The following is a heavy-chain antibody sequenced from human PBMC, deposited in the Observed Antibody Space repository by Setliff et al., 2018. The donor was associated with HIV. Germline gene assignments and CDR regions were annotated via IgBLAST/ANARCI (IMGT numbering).Heavy chain of an antibody. J-gene: IGHJ6*02. V-gene: IGHV4-4*07. CDR2: IYSSGTI. Sequence: PSETLSLTCSVSGGSINNYYWIWIRQPAGKGLEWIGHIYSSGTINYNPSLKSRVTMSVDTSKNQFSLRLSSVTAADTGVYYCARTKLVDTAIRYHYDGLDVWGQGTTVTVSS. D-gene: IGHD5-18*01. CDR1: GGSINNYY. CDR3: ARTKLVDTAIRYHYDGLDV.